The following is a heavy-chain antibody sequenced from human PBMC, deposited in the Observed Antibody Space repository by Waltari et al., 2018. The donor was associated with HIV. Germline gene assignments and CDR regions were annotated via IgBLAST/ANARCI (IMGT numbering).Heavy chain of an antibody. CDR3: ATEEGYGSGSYLDY. CDR1: GFTFSDAW. J-gene: IGHJ4*02. Sequence: EEYLVESGGDLIKPGGCLRLSCSASGFTFSDAWMNWLRMAPGKGLEWVCGMKSRTDGGPTDYAEAVKGRFTISRDDSKNTLFLQMNSLKTEDTAVYYCATEEGYGSGSYLDYWGQGTLLTVSS. V-gene: IGHV3-15*01. D-gene: IGHD3-10*01. CDR2: MKSRTDGGPT.